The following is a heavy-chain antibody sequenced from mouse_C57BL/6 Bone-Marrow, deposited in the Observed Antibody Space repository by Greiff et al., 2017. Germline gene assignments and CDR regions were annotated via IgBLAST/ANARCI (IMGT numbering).Heavy chain of an antibody. CDR3: ARDRRLRRGPPYAMDY. Sequence: QVQLKQPGTELVKPGASVKLSCKASGYTFTSYWMHWVKQRPGQGLEWIGNINPSNGGTNYNEKFKSKATLTVDKSSSTAYMQLSSLRSEDSAVYYCARDRRLRRGPPYAMDYWGQGTSVTVSS. V-gene: IGHV1-53*01. CDR1: GYTFTSYW. CDR2: INPSNGGT. D-gene: IGHD2-4*01. J-gene: IGHJ4*01.